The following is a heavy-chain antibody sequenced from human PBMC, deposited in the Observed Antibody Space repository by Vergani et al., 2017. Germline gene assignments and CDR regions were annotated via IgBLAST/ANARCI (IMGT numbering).Heavy chain of an antibody. CDR1: GFSFSNYY. V-gene: IGHV3-11*04. CDR2: ISGSGSSI. D-gene: IGHD2-8*02. CDR3: ARAAILVSGGGGTLDL. Sequence: QVQLVESGGGLVKPGGSLRLSCAASGFSFSNYYMTWIRQAPGKGLEWVSYISGSGSSIFYADSVKGRFTISRDNADNSLYLQMNSLRAEDTAVYYCARAAILVSGGGGTLDLCGQGTMVTLSP. J-gene: IGHJ3*01.